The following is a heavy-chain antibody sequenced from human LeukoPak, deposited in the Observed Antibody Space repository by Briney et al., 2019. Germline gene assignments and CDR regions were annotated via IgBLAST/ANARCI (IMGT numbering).Heavy chain of an antibody. J-gene: IGHJ4*02. CDR3: ARGDSSGYYFHY. D-gene: IGHD3-22*01. CDR2: IYYSGST. V-gene: IGHV4-30-4*01. Sequence: SQTLSLTCTVSGGSISSGDYYWSWIRQPPGKGLEWIGYIYYSGSTYYNPSLKSRVTISVDTSKNQFSLKLSSVTAADTAVYYCARGDSSGYYFHYWGQGTLVTVSS. CDR1: GGSISSGDYY.